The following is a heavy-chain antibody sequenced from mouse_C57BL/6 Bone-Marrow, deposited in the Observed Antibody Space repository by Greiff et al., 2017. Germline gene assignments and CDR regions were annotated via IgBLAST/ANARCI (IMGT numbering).Heavy chain of an antibody. J-gene: IGHJ1*03. CDR3: TTSITTVGLDV. CDR1: GFNIKDDY. CDR2: IDPENGDT. D-gene: IGHD1-1*01. Sequence: EVQLQQSGAELVRPGASVKLSCTASGFNIKDDYMHWVKQRPEQGLEWIGWIDPENGDTEYASKFQGKAPITADTSSNTAYLQLSSLTSEDTAVYYCTTSITTVGLDVWGTGTTVTVSA. V-gene: IGHV14-4*01.